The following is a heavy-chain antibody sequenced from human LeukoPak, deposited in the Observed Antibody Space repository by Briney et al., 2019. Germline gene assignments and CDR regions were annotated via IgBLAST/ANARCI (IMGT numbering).Heavy chain of an antibody. CDR2: ISPSGDII. D-gene: IGHD6-19*01. J-gene: IGHJ4*02. CDR3: ARETVAGTFDY. CDR1: GFTFSDYY. V-gene: IGHV3-11*01. Sequence: GGSLRLSCAASGFTFSDYYISWIRQAPGTGLERVSDISPSGDIISYADSVKGRFIISRDYAKESLHLQMNSLRVEDSAVYYCARETVAGTFDYWGQGTQVTVSP.